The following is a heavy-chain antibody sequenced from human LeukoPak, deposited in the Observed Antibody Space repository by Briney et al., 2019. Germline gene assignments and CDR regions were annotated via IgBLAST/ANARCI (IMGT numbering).Heavy chain of an antibody. CDR1: GYTFTGYY. Sequence: ASVKVSCKASGYTFTGYYMHWVRQAPGQGLEWMGWINPNSGGTNYAQKFQGRVTMTRDTSISTAYMELSRLRSGDTAVYYCARDQGLLWFGELFPFDYWGQGTLVTVSS. D-gene: IGHD3-10*01. V-gene: IGHV1-2*02. J-gene: IGHJ4*02. CDR3: ARDQGLLWFGELFPFDY. CDR2: INPNSGGT.